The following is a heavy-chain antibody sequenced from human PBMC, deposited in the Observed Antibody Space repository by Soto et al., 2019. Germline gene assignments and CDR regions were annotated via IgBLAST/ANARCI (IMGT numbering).Heavy chain of an antibody. CDR1: GFTFSDYY. V-gene: IGHV3-11*05. Sequence: QVPLVESGGGLVKPGGSLRLSCAASGFTFSDYYMRWIRQAPGQGLEGVSYISSCSSYTNYADSVKGRCTNSRDNAKNSLDEQMTSPGAEEPAGYCCARDLPRVRGENHYGMDVWGQGATGSVS. J-gene: IGHJ6*02. CDR2: ISSCSSYT. CDR3: ARDLPRVRGENHYGMDV. D-gene: IGHD3-10*01.